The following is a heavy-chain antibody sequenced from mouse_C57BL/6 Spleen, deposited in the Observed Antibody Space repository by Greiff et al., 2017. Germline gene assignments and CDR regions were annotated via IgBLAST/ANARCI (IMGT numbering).Heavy chain of an antibody. J-gene: IGHJ4*01. D-gene: IGHD1-1*01. CDR1: GYAFSSSW. Sequence: VKLMESGPELVKPGASVKISCKASGYAFSSSWMNWVKQRPGKGLEWIGRIYPGDGDTNYNGKFKGKATLTADKSSSTAYMQLSSLTSEDSVVYFCARNYYGSSYAMDYWGQGTSVTVSS. CDR2: IYPGDGDT. V-gene: IGHV1-82*01. CDR3: ARNYYGSSYAMDY.